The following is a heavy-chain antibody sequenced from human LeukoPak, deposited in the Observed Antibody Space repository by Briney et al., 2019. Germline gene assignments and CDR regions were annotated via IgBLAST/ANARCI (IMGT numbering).Heavy chain of an antibody. J-gene: IGHJ4*02. CDR1: GGSISSSSYY. D-gene: IGHD2-2*03. V-gene: IGHV4-39*01. Sequence: SETLSLTCTVSGGSISSSSYYWGWIRQPPGTGLEWIGSIYYSGSTYYNPSLKSRVTISVYTSKNQFSLKLSSVTAADTAVYYCARHGYCSSTTCYSYFDYWGQGTLVTVSS. CDR3: ARHGYCSSTTCYSYFDY. CDR2: IYYSGST.